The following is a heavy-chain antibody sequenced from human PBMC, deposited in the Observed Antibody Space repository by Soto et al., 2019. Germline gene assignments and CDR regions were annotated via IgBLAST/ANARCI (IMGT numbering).Heavy chain of an antibody. CDR3: ARARYRGSYRGPFDY. J-gene: IGHJ4*02. V-gene: IGHV6-1*01. CDR1: GDSVSSNSAA. CDR2: TYYRSEWYN. Sequence: PSPTLSLTCAISGDSVSSNSAAWNWIRQSPSRGLEWLGRTYYRSEWYNDYAGSLKSRITINPDTSKNQFSLQLNSVTPEDTAVYYCARARYRGSYRGPFDYWGQGTLVTVSS. D-gene: IGHD1-26*01.